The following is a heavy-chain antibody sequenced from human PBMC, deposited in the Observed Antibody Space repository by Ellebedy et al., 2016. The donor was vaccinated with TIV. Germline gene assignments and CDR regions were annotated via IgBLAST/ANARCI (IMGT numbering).Heavy chain of an antibody. CDR1: GVSINTKY. J-gene: IGHJ3*02. Sequence: MPGGSLRLSCSVSGVSINTKYWSWIRQTPGKGLEWIGYIYYGGGTNYNPSLKGRVTLSLDTSKNNFSLNLTSVTAADTGVYYCARPYGSGWLGRSAFDIWGQGTTVTVSS. V-gene: IGHV4-59*12. D-gene: IGHD6-19*01. CDR2: IYYGGGT. CDR3: ARPYGSGWLGRSAFDI.